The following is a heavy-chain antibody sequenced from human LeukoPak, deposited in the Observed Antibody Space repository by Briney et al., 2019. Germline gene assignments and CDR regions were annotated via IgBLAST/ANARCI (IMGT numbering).Heavy chain of an antibody. CDR1: GDSISGSY. J-gene: IGHJ4*02. CDR2: IYYSGST. V-gene: IGHV4-39*07. CDR3: ARDGGGNSNY. Sequence: PSETLSLTCAMSGDSISGSYWSWIRQPAGKGLEWIGSIYYSGSTYYNPSLKSRVTISVDTSKNQFSLKLSSVTAADTAVYYCARDGGGNSNYWGQGTLVTVSS. D-gene: IGHD4-23*01.